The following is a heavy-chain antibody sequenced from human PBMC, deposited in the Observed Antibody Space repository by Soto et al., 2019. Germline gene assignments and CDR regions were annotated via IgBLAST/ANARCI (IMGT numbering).Heavy chain of an antibody. J-gene: IGHJ6*02. CDR2: IWYDGSNK. Sequence: GGSLRLSCAASGFTFSSYGMHWVRQAPGKGLEWVAVIWYDGSNKYYADSVKGRFTISRDNSKNTLYLQMNSLRAEDTAVYYCARDLHVTMLHQYGMDVWGQGTTVTVSS. D-gene: IGHD3-10*02. V-gene: IGHV3-33*01. CDR1: GFTFSSYG. CDR3: ARDLHVTMLHQYGMDV.